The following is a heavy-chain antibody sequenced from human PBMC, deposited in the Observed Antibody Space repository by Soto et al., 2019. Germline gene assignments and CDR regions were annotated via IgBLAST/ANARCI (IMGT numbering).Heavy chain of an antibody. D-gene: IGHD6-19*01. CDR2: TYYRSKWYH. V-gene: IGHV6-1*01. CDR1: GDSVSSDNAV. Sequence: PSQTLSLTCAISGDSVSSDNAVWNWIRQSPSRGLEWLGRTYYRSKWYHDYAASVKSRITINPYTSKNLFSLQLSSVTPDDTAVYYCARGTLIAVPGPWGQGTLVTVSS. CDR3: ARGTLIAVPGP. J-gene: IGHJ5*02.